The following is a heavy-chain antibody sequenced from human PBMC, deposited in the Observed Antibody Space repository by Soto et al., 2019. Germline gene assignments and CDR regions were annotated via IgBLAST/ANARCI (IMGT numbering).Heavy chain of an antibody. D-gene: IGHD3-10*01. J-gene: IGHJ4*02. V-gene: IGHV4-34*01. CDR3: ASLYYYGSGSYNY. CDR2: INHSGST. Sequence: SETLSLTCAVYGGPFSGYYWSWFRQPPGKGLEWIGEINHSGSTNYNPSLKSRVTISVDTSKNQFSLKLSSVTAADTAVYYCASLYYYGSGSYNYWGQGTLVTVSS. CDR1: GGPFSGYY.